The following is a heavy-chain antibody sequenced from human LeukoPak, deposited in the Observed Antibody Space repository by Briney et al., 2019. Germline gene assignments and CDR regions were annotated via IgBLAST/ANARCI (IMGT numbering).Heavy chain of an antibody. CDR2: ISWNSGNI. D-gene: IGHD4-17*01. Sequence: GGSLRLSCAASGFNFDDYAMHWVRQAPGKGLEWGSGISWNSGNIAYAYSVKGRFTISRDSAKTSLYLQINNLRAEDTALYYCAKAHDYGDYAGFDYWGQGTLVSVSS. V-gene: IGHV3-9*01. CDR1: GFNFDDYA. J-gene: IGHJ4*02. CDR3: AKAHDYGDYAGFDY.